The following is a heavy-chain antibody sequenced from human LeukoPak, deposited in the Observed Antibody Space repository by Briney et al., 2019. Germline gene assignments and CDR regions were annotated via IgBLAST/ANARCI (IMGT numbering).Heavy chain of an antibody. D-gene: IGHD4/OR15-4a*01. CDR2: INHSGST. CDR3: ASAMVYYFDY. J-gene: IGHJ4*02. Sequence: PSETLSLTCAVYGGSFSGYYWSWIRQPPGKGLEWIGEINHSGSTNYNPSLKSRVTISVDTSKNQFSLKLSSVTAADTAVYYCASAMVYYFDYWGQETLVTVSP. CDR1: GGSFSGYY. V-gene: IGHV4-34*01.